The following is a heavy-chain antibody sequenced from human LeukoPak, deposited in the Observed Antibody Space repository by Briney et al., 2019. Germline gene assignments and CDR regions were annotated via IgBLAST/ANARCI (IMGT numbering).Heavy chain of an antibody. Sequence: GGSLRLPCAASGFTFSGYAMSWVRQAPGKGLEWVSAISGSGGSTYYADSVKGRFTISRDNSKNTLYLQMNSLRAEDTAVYYCAKQRARNWFDPWGQGTLVTVSS. D-gene: IGHD5-24*01. J-gene: IGHJ5*02. CDR2: ISGSGGST. CDR1: GFTFSGYA. CDR3: AKQRARNWFDP. V-gene: IGHV3-23*01.